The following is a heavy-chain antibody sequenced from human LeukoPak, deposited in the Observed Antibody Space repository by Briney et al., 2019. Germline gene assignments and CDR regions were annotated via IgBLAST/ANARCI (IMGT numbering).Heavy chain of an antibody. CDR1: GFTFSKDG. CDR3: TKGDGGYYPIDN. Sequence: PGASLRLFCAASGFTFSKDGMSRVRQAPGKGLEWVSTVNDNGANTHYADSVKGRFTISRDNSRNTLLLEMNSLRVDDTALYYCTKGDGGYYPIDNWGQGTLVIVSS. D-gene: IGHD1-26*01. V-gene: IGHV3-23*01. CDR2: VNDNGANT. J-gene: IGHJ4*02.